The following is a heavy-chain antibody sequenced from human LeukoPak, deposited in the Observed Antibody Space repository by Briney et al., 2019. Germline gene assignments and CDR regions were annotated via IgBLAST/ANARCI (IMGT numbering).Heavy chain of an antibody. V-gene: IGHV1-8*02. CDR1: GHTFTSYD. D-gene: IGHD3-22*01. J-gene: IGHJ4*02. Sequence: ASVKVSCKASGHTFTSYDINWVRQATGQGLEWMGWMNPNSGNTAYAQKFQGRVTMTRNTSISTAYMELSSLRSEDTAVYYCASSKDYYDSSGFARTLDYWGQGTLVTVSS. CDR3: ASSKDYYDSSGFARTLDY. CDR2: MNPNSGNT.